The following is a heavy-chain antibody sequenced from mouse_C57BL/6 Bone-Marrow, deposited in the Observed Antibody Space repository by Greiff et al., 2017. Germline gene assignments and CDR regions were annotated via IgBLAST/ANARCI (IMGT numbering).Heavy chain of an antibody. CDR3: ARSGYDHWYFDV. CDR2: IYPGNGDT. CDR1: GYAFSSYW. J-gene: IGHJ1*03. D-gene: IGHD2-3*01. V-gene: IGHV1-80*01. Sequence: VQLQQSGAELVKPGASVKISCKASGYAFSSYWMNWVKQRPGKGLEWIGQIYPGNGDTNYNGKFKGKATLTADKSSSTAYMQLSSLTSEDSAVYFCARSGYDHWYFDVWGTGTTVTVSS.